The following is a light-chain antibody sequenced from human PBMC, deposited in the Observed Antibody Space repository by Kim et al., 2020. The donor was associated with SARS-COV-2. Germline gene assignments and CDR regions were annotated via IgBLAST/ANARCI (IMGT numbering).Light chain of an antibody. Sequence: DIQMTQSPSNLSGFVGNRVTITCRASQSVDSWLAWYQQKPGKAPKLLIYQASKLASGVPSRFSGSGSGTAFTLTISNLQPDDSAIYYCKQYETYWTFGPGTKVDIK. J-gene: IGKJ1*01. CDR3: KQYETYWT. CDR2: QAS. V-gene: IGKV1-5*03. CDR1: QSVDSW.